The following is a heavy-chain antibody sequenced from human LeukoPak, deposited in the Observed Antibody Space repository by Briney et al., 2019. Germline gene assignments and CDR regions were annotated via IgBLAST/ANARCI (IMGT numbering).Heavy chain of an antibody. CDR1: GDSIISNIYW. V-gene: IGHV4-39*01. CDR3: ARRRHNFDFYDV. Sequence: ASETLSLTCTVSGDSIISNIYWWDWVRLPPGKRLEWIGATFYTGRTFYSPSLKSRVTISVDTSKNQFSLDLSSATAADTAVYYCARRRHNFDFYDVWGQGTRVTVSS. D-gene: IGHD3/OR15-3a*01. CDR2: TFYTGRT. J-gene: IGHJ3*01.